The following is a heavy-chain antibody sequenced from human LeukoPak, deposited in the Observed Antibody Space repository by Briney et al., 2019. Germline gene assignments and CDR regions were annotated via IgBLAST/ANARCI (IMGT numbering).Heavy chain of an antibody. CDR1: EFSVGSNY. V-gene: IGHV3-66*01. D-gene: IGHD4-17*01. CDR2: IYSGGST. J-gene: IGHJ6*03. CDR3: AREAWYDYGDYGWHYSMDV. Sequence: GGSLRLSCAASEFSVGSNYMTWVRQAPGKGLEWVSLIYSGGSTYYADSVKGRFTISRDNAKNSVYLQMNSLRAEDTAVYFCAREAWYDYGDYGWHYSMDVWGKGTTVTIFS.